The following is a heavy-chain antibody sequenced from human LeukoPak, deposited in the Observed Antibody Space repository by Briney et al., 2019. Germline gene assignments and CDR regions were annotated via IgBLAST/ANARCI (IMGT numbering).Heavy chain of an antibody. V-gene: IGHV3-21*01. D-gene: IGHD3-9*01. Sequence: PGGSLRLSCAASGFTFSSYSMNWVRQAPGKGLEWVSSISSSSSYIYYADSVKGRFTISRDNAKNSLYLQMNSLRAEDTAVYYCARGYDILTGYYMPGAWGHGTLVTVSS. J-gene: IGHJ5*01. CDR3: ARGYDILTGYYMPGA. CDR1: GFTFSSYS. CDR2: ISSSSSYI.